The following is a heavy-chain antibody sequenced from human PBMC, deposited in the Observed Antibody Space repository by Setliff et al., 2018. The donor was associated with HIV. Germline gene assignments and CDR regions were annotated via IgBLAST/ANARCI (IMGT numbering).Heavy chain of an antibody. D-gene: IGHD2-15*01. CDR2: ISGSGAST. J-gene: IGHJ4*01. CDR3: AKDGISGGAYPPYYFDY. Sequence: LRLSCAASGFTFNTYAMSWVRQAPGKGLEWVSVISGSGASTFYADSVKGRFTIARDNSKNTLYLQMNGLRVEDTAVYYCAKDGISGGAYPPYYFDYWGHGTLVTVSS. CDR1: GFTFNTYA. V-gene: IGHV3-23*01.